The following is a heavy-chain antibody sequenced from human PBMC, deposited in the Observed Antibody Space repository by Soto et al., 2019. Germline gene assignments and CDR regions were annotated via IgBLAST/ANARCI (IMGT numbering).Heavy chain of an antibody. Sequence: QVQLQESGPGLVKPSQTLSLTCKVSGASLSSGDYYWNWIRQLPGKGLEWIGYIYYTRVTSYNPSLNSRVTMSVDTSKQQFSLKMNSVTAADTAVYFWARAAATGHPVVPDFWGQGALVTVSS. CDR2: IYYTRVT. D-gene: IGHD6-13*01. CDR3: ARAAATGHPVVPDF. J-gene: IGHJ4*02. V-gene: IGHV4-31*03. CDR1: GASLSSGDYY.